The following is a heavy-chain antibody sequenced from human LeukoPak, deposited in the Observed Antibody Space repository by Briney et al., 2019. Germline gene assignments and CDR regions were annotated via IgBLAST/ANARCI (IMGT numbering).Heavy chain of an antibody. D-gene: IGHD1-26*01. CDR1: GFTCSIYG. CDR3: ARGRVWVGALVGVFDI. V-gene: IGHV3-33*01. J-gene: IGHJ3*02. CDR2: IWYDGSNK. Sequence: QPGRSLRLSCAASGFTCSIYGMHWVRQAPGKGLEWVAVIWYDGSNKYYVDSVKGRFTISRDNSRNTLYLQMNSLRAEDTAVYYCARGRVWVGALVGVFDIWGQGTMVTVSS.